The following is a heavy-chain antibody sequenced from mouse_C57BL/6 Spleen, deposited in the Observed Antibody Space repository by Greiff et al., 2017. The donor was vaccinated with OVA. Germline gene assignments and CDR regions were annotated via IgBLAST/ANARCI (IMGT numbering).Heavy chain of an antibody. Sequence: EVKLMESEGGLVQPGSSMKLSCTASGFTFSDYYMAWVRQVPEKGLEWVANINYDGSSTYYLDSLKSRFIISRDNAKNILYLQMSSLKSEDTATYYCARDLYFLFDYWGQGTTLTVSS. J-gene: IGHJ2*01. CDR1: GFTFSDYY. CDR2: INYDGSST. D-gene: IGHD2-1*01. V-gene: IGHV5-16*01. CDR3: ARDLYFLFDY.